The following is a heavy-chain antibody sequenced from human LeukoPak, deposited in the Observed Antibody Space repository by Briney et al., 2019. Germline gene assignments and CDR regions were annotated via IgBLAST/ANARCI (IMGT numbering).Heavy chain of an antibody. CDR2: IFHTGNS. J-gene: IGHJ3*02. CDR1: GGSISTFY. Sequence: SETLSLTCTISGGSISTFYWSWLRQPPGKGLEWIAYIFHTGNSNYNPSLKGRVTISVDTSKNQFSLKVNSVTAADTAMYYCARHPFSDGFDIWGQGTMVTVSS. CDR3: ARHPFSDGFDI. V-gene: IGHV4-59*08.